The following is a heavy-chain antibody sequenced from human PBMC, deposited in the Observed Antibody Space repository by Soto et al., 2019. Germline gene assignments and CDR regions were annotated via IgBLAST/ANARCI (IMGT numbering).Heavy chain of an antibody. CDR1: GGSISSYY. V-gene: IGHV4-59*01. J-gene: IGHJ4*02. CDR3: ARISNWNYYYFDY. D-gene: IGHD1-7*01. Sequence: SETLSLTCTVSGGSISSYYWIWIRQPPGKGLEWIGYIYYSGSTNYNPSLKSRVTISVDTSKNQFSLKLSSVTAADTAVYYCARISNWNYYYFDYWGQGTLVTVSS. CDR2: IYYSGST.